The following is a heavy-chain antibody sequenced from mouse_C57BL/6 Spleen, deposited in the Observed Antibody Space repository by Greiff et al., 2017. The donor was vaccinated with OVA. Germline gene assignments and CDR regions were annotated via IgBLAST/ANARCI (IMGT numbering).Heavy chain of an antibody. CDR1: GFTFSDYG. CDR3: AREFITTVAGIYYYAMDY. Sequence: EVQLQESGGGLVKPGGSLKLSCAASGFTFSDYGMHWVRQAPEKGLEWVAYISSGSSTIYYADTVKGRFTISRDNAKNTLFLQMTSLRSEDTAMYYCAREFITTVAGIYYYAMDYWGQGTSVTVSS. CDR2: ISSGSSTI. J-gene: IGHJ4*01. D-gene: IGHD1-1*01. V-gene: IGHV5-17*01.